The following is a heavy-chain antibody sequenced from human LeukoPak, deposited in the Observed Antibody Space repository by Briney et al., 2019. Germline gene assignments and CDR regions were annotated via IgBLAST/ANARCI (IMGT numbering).Heavy chain of an antibody. D-gene: IGHD3-22*01. J-gene: IGHJ3*02. CDR2: INHSGST. V-gene: IGHV4-34*01. Sequence: PSETLSLTCAVYGGSFSGYYWSWIRQPPGKGLEWIGEINHSGSTNYNPSLKSRVTISVDTSKNQFSLKLSSVTAADTAVYYCARVRTYYYDSSGFPQGVAALDIWGQGTMVTVSS. CDR3: ARVRTYYYDSSGFPQGVAALDI. CDR1: GGSFSGYY.